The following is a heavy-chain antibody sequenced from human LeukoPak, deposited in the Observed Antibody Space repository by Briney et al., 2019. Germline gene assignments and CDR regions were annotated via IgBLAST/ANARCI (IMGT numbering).Heavy chain of an antibody. Sequence: SGTLSLTCAVSGDSVSSSYWWSWVRQPPGKGLEWIGEIYHSGNTNFNPSLKSRVTTSIDKSKNQFSLKLSSVTAADTAVYYCARVGVAGTGRWGQGTLVTVSS. V-gene: IGHV4-4*02. CDR3: ARVGVAGTGR. D-gene: IGHD6-19*01. J-gene: IGHJ4*02. CDR2: IYHSGNT. CDR1: GDSVSSSYW.